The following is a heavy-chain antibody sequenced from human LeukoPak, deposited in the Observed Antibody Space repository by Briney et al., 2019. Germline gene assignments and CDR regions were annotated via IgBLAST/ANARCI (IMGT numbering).Heavy chain of an antibody. D-gene: IGHD4-17*01. CDR1: GFTFSSYW. V-gene: IGHV3-74*01. Sequence: PGGSLRLSCAASGFTFSSYWMHWVRHAPRKGLVWVSRSNSDGSSTNYADSVKGRFTISRDNAKNTLYFQMNSLRAEDTAVYYCARGGDYPVDYWGQGTLVTVSS. J-gene: IGHJ4*02. CDR3: ARGGDYPVDY. CDR2: SNSDGSST.